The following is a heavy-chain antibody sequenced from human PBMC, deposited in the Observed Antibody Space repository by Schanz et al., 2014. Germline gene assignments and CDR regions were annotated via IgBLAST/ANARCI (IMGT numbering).Heavy chain of an antibody. CDR3: AREEGWGIAAAGPKHYYCGMDV. D-gene: IGHD6-13*01. V-gene: IGHV3-21*01. CDR1: GFTFSSYA. Sequence: EVQLLESGGGLVQPGGSLRLSCAASGFTFSSYAMSWVRQAPGKGLEWVSSISSSSSYIYYADSVKGRFTISRDNAKNSLYLQMNSLRAEDTAVYYCAREEGWGIAAAGPKHYYCGMDVWGQGTTVTVSS. J-gene: IGHJ6*02. CDR2: ISSSSSYI.